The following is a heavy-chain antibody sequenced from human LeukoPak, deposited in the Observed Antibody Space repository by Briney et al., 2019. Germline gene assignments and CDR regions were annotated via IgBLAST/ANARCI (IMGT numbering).Heavy chain of an antibody. V-gene: IGHV4-59*02. Sequence: PSETLSLTCIVSVGSVRSHYWNWIRQPPGKGLEWIGFMSYSGTNDYNPSLKSRVIISIDTSRNRVSLRLSSVTAADTAYYRCARGGRDGPVDFGGQGTLVTVSS. D-gene: IGHD5-24*01. J-gene: IGHJ4*02. CDR1: VGSVRSHY. CDR2: MSYSGTN. CDR3: ARGGRDGPVDF.